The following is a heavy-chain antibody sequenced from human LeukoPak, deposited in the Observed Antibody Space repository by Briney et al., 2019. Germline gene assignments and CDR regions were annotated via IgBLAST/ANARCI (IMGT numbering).Heavy chain of an antibody. D-gene: IGHD6-13*01. CDR3: AKDLGSWYYMDV. CDR2: IWSDASKK. V-gene: IGHV3-30*02. J-gene: IGHJ6*03. CDR1: GFSLRSYG. Sequence: GSLRLSCAASGFSLRSYGMHWVRQAPGKGLEWVAFIWSDASKKFYADSVKDRFTISRDNSKNTLYLQMNSLRPEDTAVYYCAKDLGSWYYMDVWGKGTTVTVSS.